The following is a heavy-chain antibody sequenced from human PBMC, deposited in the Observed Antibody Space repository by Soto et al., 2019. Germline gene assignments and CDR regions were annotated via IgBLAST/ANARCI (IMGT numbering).Heavy chain of an antibody. CDR1: GGSISSGTYY. D-gene: IGHD5-12*01. Sequence: QLQLQESGPGLVKPSETLSLTCAVSGGSISSGTYYWGWIRQSPGKGLEWIGSIYYSGIGSTYYNPSLKSRVTVSVDTSKDQFSLKLSSVTAADTAVYYCARHGRKGGYDWHFIDYWGQGTLVTVSS. J-gene: IGHJ4*02. CDR2: IYYSGIGST. CDR3: ARHGRKGGYDWHFIDY. V-gene: IGHV4-39*01.